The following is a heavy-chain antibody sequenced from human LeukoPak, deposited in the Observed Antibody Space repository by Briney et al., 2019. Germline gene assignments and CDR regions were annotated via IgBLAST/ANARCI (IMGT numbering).Heavy chain of an antibody. CDR2: INHSGST. CDR3: ARSEGPRLWHSFDI. J-gene: IGHJ3*02. V-gene: IGHV4-39*07. CDR1: GGSISSSSYY. D-gene: IGHD2-21*01. Sequence: SETLSLTCTVSGGSISSSSYYWGWIRQPPGKGLEWIGEINHSGSTNYNPSLKSRVTISVDTSKNQFSLKLSSVTAADTAVYYCARSEGPRLWHSFDIWGQGTMVTVSS.